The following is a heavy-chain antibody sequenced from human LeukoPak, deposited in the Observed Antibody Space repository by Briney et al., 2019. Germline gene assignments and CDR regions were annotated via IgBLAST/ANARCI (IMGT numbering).Heavy chain of an antibody. CDR3: VSLGYSSSSVRY. Sequence: GGSLRLSCAASRFTLNNYGMHWVRQAPGKGLEWVAFIRYDGSNKYYADSVKGRFTISRDNSKNTLYLQMNSLRAEDTAVYFCVSLGYSSSSVRYWGQGTLVTVSS. D-gene: IGHD6-6*01. CDR2: IRYDGSNK. CDR1: RFTLNNYG. J-gene: IGHJ4*02. V-gene: IGHV3-30*02.